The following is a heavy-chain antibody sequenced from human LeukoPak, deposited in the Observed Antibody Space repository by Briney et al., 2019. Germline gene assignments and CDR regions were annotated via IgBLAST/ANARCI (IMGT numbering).Heavy chain of an antibody. J-gene: IGHJ4*02. CDR1: GFIFSNRW. V-gene: IGHV3-7*01. Sequence: GGSLRLSCAASGFIFSNRWMSWVGQAPGGGREGWANIKQGGSERYYVDSVKGRFTISRDNAKNSLYLEMNSLRVEATALNYCATSSASSGNDWGQGTLVTVSS. D-gene: IGHD3-22*01. CDR3: ATSSASSGND. CDR2: IKQGGSER.